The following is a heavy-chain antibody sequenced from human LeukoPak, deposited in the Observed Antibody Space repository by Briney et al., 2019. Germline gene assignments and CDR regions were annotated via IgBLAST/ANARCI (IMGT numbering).Heavy chain of an antibody. D-gene: IGHD1-26*01. CDR2: ISYDGSNK. CDR3: ARGSNAYSGSYYAFDY. Sequence: XLRLSCAASGFTFSSYAMHWVRQAPGKGLEWVAVISYDGSNKYYADSVKGRFTISRDNSKNTLYLQMNSLRAEDTAVYYCARGSNAYSGSYYAFDYWGQGTLVTVSS. CDR1: GFTFSSYA. V-gene: IGHV3-30-3*01. J-gene: IGHJ4*02.